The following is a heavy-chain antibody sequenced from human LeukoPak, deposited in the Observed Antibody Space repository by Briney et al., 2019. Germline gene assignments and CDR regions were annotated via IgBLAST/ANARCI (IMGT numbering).Heavy chain of an antibody. V-gene: IGHV1-46*01. CDR3: ARVDSGYESFDY. J-gene: IGHJ4*02. CDR2: INPSGGST. CDR1: GYTFTSYY. D-gene: IGHD5-12*01. Sequence: ASVKVSCKASGYTFTSYYMHWVRQAPGQGLEWMGIINPSGGSTSYAQKFQGRVTMTRDMSTSTAYMELSSLRSEDAAVYYCARVDSGYESFDYWGQGTLVTVSS.